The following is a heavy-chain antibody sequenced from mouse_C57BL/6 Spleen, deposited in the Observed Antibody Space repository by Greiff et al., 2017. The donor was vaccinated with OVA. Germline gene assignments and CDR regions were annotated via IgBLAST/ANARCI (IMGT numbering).Heavy chain of an antibody. CDR1: GYTFTSYW. CDR2: INPSSGYT. Sequence: VKLMESGAELAKPGASVKLSCKASGYTFTSYWMHWVKQRPGQGLEWIGYINPSSGYTKYTQKFKDKATMTADKSSSTAYMQLSSLTSEDSAVDYCARSPPTMVRAGFAYWGQGTLVTVSA. CDR3: ARSPPTMVRAGFAY. V-gene: IGHV1-7*01. D-gene: IGHD2-9*01. J-gene: IGHJ3*01.